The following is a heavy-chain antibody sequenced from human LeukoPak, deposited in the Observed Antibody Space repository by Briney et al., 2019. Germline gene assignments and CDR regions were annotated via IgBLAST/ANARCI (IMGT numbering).Heavy chain of an antibody. Sequence: PSGTLSLTCAVSGGSISSSNWWSWVRQPPGKGLEWIGEIYHSGSTNYNPSLKSRVTISVDKSMNQFSLKLSSVTAADTAVYYCTGRDGVLGDPFHYWGQGTLVTVSS. CDR3: TGRDGVLGDPFHY. J-gene: IGHJ4*02. CDR1: GGSISSSNW. CDR2: IYHSGST. D-gene: IGHD5-24*01. V-gene: IGHV4-4*02.